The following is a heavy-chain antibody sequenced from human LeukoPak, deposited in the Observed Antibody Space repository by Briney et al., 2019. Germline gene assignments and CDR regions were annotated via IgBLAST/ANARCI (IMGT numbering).Heavy chain of an antibody. Sequence: PSETLSLTCTVSGGSISSSNYYWGWIRQPPGTGLEWIGTIYYSGSTYYNPSLKSRVTISVGTSKNQFSLKLNSVTAADTAVYYCARHFWPTTMVQNWFDPWGQGTLVTVSS. CDR1: GGSISSSNYY. J-gene: IGHJ5*02. D-gene: IGHD3-3*01. V-gene: IGHV4-39*01. CDR3: ARHFWPTTMVQNWFDP. CDR2: IYYSGST.